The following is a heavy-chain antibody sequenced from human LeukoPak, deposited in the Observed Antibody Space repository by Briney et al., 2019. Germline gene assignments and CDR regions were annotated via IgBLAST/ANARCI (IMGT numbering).Heavy chain of an antibody. CDR1: GGSISSSSYY. Sequence: PSETLSLTCTVSGGSISSSSYYWGWIRQPPGKGLEWIGSIYYSGSTYYNPSLKSRVTISVDTSKNQFSLKLSSVTAADTAVYYCARGLITTGSGAFSPWGQGTLVTVSS. CDR3: ARGLITTGSGAFSP. D-gene: IGHD3-3*01. CDR2: IYYSGST. J-gene: IGHJ5*02. V-gene: IGHV4-39*07.